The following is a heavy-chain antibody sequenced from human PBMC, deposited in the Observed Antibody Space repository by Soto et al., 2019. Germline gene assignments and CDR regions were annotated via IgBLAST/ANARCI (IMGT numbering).Heavy chain of an antibody. J-gene: IGHJ4*02. CDR2: VFYTGIT. CDR1: GGSIRSYY. CDR3: AKWGAAAGTT. Sequence: QVHLQESVPGLVKPSETLSLTCTVSGGSIRSYYWSWIRQPPGKGLEWIGYVFYTGITKYNPSFQSRATISGATSRNQFSLNLMSVTAADTAVYYCAKWGAAAGTTWGQGILVNVSP. V-gene: IGHV4-59*01. D-gene: IGHD6-25*01.